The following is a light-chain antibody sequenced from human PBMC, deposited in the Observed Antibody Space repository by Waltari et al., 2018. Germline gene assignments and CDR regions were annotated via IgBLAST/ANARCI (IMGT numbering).Light chain of an antibody. Sequence: DVVMTQSPLSLPVTLGQPASISCRSSQRLVHSDGNTYLNWFQQRPGQSPRRLIYKVSKRVSGVPDRFSGSVSGTDFTLKISRVEAEDVGVYYCMQGTHWLTFGPGTKVDIK. CDR3: MQGTHWLT. V-gene: IGKV2-30*02. J-gene: IGKJ3*01. CDR2: KVS. CDR1: QRLVHSDGNTY.